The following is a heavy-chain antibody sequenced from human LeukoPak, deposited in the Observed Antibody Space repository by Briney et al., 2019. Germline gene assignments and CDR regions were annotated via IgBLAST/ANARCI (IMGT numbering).Heavy chain of an antibody. D-gene: IGHD1-26*01. CDR2: INHSGRT. CDR3: ARGIRGVGPDNWFDA. V-gene: IGHV4-34*01. CDR1: GGSFRGYY. Sequence: SDTLSLTCAVYGGSFRGYYWSWLRQPPGKGLEWVGEINHSGRTNHHPSLKSRVTMSVDTSKNQFSLKLSSVTAADTAVYYCARGIRGVGPDNWFDAGGQGTLVTVSA. J-gene: IGHJ5*02.